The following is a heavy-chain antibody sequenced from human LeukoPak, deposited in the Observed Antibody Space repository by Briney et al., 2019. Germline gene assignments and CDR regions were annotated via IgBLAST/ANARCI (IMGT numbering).Heavy chain of an antibody. J-gene: IGHJ4*01. V-gene: IGHV3-30*03. CDR2: ISYDGSNK. CDR3: AREAGCSSASCEIDY. D-gene: IGHD2-2*01. Sequence: GGSLRLSCAASGFTFSSYGMHWVRQAPGKGLEWVAVISYDGSNKYYADSVKGRFTISRDNSKNTLYLQMNSLRAEDTAVYYCAREAGCSSASCEIDYWGHGTLVTVSS. CDR1: GFTFSSYG.